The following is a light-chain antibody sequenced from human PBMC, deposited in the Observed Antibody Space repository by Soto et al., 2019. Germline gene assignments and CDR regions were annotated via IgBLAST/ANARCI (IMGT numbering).Light chain of an antibody. CDR2: GAS. J-gene: IGKJ5*01. CDR3: QQYNNWPIT. V-gene: IGKV3-15*01. CDR1: QSVSSN. Sequence: EIVMTQSPATLSVSPGERATLSCRASQSVSSNLAWYQQKPGQAPRLLIYGASTGATGFPARFSGSGSGTEFTLTIRSLQSEDFAVYYCQQYNNWPITCGQGTRLEIK.